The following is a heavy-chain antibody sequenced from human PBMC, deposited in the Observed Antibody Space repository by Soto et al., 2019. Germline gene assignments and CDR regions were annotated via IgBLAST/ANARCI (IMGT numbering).Heavy chain of an antibody. J-gene: IGHJ4*02. CDR2: IYYSGGT. D-gene: IGHD1-26*01. V-gene: IGHV4-59*08. CDR1: GDSISSDY. CDR3: ARRYGGNLDY. Sequence: PSETLSLTCTVSGDSISSDYWSWIRQPPGKGLEWIGYIYYSGGTNYNPSLKSRVTISIDRSKKQVSLKLSSVTAADTAVYYCARRYGGNLDYWGQGTLVTVSS.